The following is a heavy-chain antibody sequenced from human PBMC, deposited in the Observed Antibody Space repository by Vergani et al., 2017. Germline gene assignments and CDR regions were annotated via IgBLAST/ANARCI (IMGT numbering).Heavy chain of an antibody. CDR1: GFTFSSYG. CDR2: IRYDGSNK. CDR3: APRLAFDY. J-gene: IGHJ4*02. V-gene: IGHV3-30*02. Sequence: QVQLVESGGGVVQPGGSLRLSCAASGFTFSSYGMHWVRQAPGKGLEWVAFIRYDGSNKYYADFVKGRFTIARDKSKNTLYLQMNSLRAEDTAVYYCAPRLAFDYWGQGTLVTVSS. D-gene: IGHD2-15*01.